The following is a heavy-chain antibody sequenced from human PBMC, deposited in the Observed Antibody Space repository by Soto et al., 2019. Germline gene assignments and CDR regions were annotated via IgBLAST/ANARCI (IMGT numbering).Heavy chain of an antibody. D-gene: IGHD7-27*01. CDR1: GGSISSGGYF. CDR2: IYHGGTI. CDR3: ARGPSGDKVDY. J-gene: IGHJ4*02. V-gene: IGHV4-30-4*01. Sequence: QVQLQESGPGLVKPSQTLSLTCTVSGGSISSGGYFWSWIRQPPDQGLEWIGHIYHGGTIYNNPYINSRITISVDTSKAQFSLKLCSVTAADTAVYYCARGPSGDKVDYWGQGILVTVSS.